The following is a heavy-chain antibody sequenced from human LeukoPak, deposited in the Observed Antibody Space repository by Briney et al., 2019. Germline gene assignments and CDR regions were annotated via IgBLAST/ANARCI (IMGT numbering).Heavy chain of an antibody. Sequence: GGSLRLSCAASGFTFSTYSMNWVRQAQGKGLEWVSSINSGSSYINYADSVRGRFTISRDNAKNSLYLQMNSLRAEDTAVYYCARTYYYDNSAVFGHWGQGALVTVSS. CDR3: ARTYYYDNSAVFGH. CDR1: GFTFSTYS. J-gene: IGHJ4*02. D-gene: IGHD3-22*01. CDR2: INSGSSYI. V-gene: IGHV3-21*01.